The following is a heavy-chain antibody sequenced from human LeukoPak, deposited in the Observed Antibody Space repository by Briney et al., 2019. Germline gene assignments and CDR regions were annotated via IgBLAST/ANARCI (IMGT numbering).Heavy chain of an antibody. CDR1: GFTFDDYA. CDR2: ISWNSGSI. D-gene: IGHD6-19*01. CDR3: AKATSSGWDHYFDY. Sequence: PGGSLRLSCAASGFTFDDYAMHWVRHAPGKGLEWVSGISWNSGSIGYADSVKGRFTISRDNAKNSLYLQMNSLRAEDTALYYCAKATSSGWDHYFDYWGQGTLVTVSS. J-gene: IGHJ4*02. V-gene: IGHV3-9*01.